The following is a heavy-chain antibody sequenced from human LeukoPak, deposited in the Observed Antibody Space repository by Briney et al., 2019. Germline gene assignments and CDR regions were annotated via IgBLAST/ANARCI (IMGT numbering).Heavy chain of an antibody. CDR3: ARAAYYYDSSGYYSAAFDI. CDR2: IYTSGST. Sequence: PSETLTLTCTVSGGSISSYYWSWIRQPAGKGLEWIGRIYTSGSTNYNPSLKSRVTISVDTSKNQFSLKLSSVTAADTAVYYCARAAYYYDSSGYYSAAFDIWGQGTMVTVSS. D-gene: IGHD3-22*01. CDR1: GGSISSYY. J-gene: IGHJ3*02. V-gene: IGHV4-4*07.